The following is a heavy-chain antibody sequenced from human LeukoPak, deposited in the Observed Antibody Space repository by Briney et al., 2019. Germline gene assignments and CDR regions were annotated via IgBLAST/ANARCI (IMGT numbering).Heavy chain of an antibody. V-gene: IGHV4-31*03. CDR2: IYYSGST. J-gene: IGHJ6*02. D-gene: IGHD1-26*01. CDR3: ARDRQGGGIYYYGMDV. CDR1: GGSISSGGYY. Sequence: SETLSLTCTVSGGSISSGGYYWSWIRQHPGKGLEWIGYIYYSGSTYYNPSLKSRVTISVDTSKNQFSLKLSSVTAAGTAVYYCARDRQGGGIYYYGMDVWGQGTTVTVSS.